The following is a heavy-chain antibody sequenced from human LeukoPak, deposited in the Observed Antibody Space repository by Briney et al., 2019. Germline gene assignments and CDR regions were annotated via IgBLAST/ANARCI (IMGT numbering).Heavy chain of an antibody. V-gene: IGHV4-4*09. CDR3: ASTRRAAVAGGFDS. CDR2: IYHSGNT. D-gene: IGHD6-19*01. CDR1: GASMSSNY. J-gene: IGHJ4*02. Sequence: SETLSLTCNVSGASMSSNYWSWIRQPPGKGLEWIGYIYHSGNTNYSPSLESRVTMSVDESKNQFSLRVHFVSAADTAVYYCASTRRAAVAGGFDSWGQGTLVTVS.